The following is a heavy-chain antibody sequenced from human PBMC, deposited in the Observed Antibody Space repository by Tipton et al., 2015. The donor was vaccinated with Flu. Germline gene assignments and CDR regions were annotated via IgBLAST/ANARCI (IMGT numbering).Heavy chain of an antibody. CDR2: ISGGGGIR. CDR3: AKVIPELVAGLDS. Sequence: SLRLSCAASGFTFSGYGMSWVRQAPGMGLEWVAAISGGGGIRYFADSMKGRFTISRDNSKNTLYLQMNSLRAEDTAMYYCAKVIPELVAGLDSWGQGTLVTVSS. V-gene: IGHV3-23*01. CDR1: GFTFSGYG. J-gene: IGHJ4*02. D-gene: IGHD5-12*01.